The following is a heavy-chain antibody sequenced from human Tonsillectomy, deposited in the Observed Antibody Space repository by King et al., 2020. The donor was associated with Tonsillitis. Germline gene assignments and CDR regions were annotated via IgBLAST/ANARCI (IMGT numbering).Heavy chain of an antibody. CDR1: GYTFTGYY. D-gene: IGHD6-6*01. V-gene: IGHV1-2*02. CDR2: INPNSGGT. CDR3: ATIAARRDSSHYLMDV. J-gene: IGHJ6*02. Sequence: VQLVQSGAEVKEPGASVTVSCKASGYTFTGYYMHWVRQAPGQGLEWMGWINPNSGGTDFAQKFQGRVTMTRDTSISTAYMELNRLRSDDTAVYYCATIAARRDSSHYLMDVWGQGTTVTVSS.